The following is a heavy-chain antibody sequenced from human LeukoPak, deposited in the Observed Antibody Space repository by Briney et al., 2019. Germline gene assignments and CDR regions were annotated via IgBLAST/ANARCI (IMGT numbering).Heavy chain of an antibody. D-gene: IGHD3-16*01. V-gene: IGHV3-9*01. CDR1: GFTFDDYA. CDR2: ISWNSGNI. J-gene: IGHJ3*02. Sequence: PGGSLRLSCAASGFTFDDYAMHWVRQAPGKGLEWVSGISWNSGNIDYADSVKGRFTISRDNAKNSLYLQMNSLRAEDTALYYCAKGTTFDAFDMWGQGTMVTVSS. CDR3: AKGTTFDAFDM.